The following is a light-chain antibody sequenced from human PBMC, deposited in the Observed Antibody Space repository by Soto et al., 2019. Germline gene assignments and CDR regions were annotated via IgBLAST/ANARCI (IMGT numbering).Light chain of an antibody. CDR3: QQYGSSPRT. CDR2: GAF. V-gene: IGKV3-20*01. J-gene: IGKJ1*01. Sequence: EIVLTQSPGTVSLSPGESATLSCRASQSISRSDLAWYQHRPGQSPRLLIYGAFKRATGIPDRFSGSGSGTDFTLTISRMEPEDFAVYCCQQYGSSPRTFGQGTKVDIK. CDR1: QSISRSD.